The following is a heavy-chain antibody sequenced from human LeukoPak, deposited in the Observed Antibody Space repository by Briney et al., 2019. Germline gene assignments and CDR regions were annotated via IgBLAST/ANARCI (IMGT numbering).Heavy chain of an antibody. CDR1: GFTFTAYL. Sequence: ASVKVSCKASGFTFTAYLIYWVRQAPGQGLEWMGWINANSGATNYAQKFQGRVTMTRDTSISTAYMELSRLRSDDTAVYYCSSPGIAAAGPFDYWGQGTLVTVSS. D-gene: IGHD6-13*01. V-gene: IGHV1-2*02. CDR3: SSPGIAAAGPFDY. J-gene: IGHJ4*02. CDR2: INANSGAT.